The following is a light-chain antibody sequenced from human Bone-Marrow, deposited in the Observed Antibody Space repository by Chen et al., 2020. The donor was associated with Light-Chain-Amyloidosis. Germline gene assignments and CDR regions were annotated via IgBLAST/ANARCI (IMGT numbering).Light chain of an antibody. V-gene: IGLV2-14*01. CDR1: TSDVGGYNY. CDR3: SSYTSIGKVV. J-gene: IGLJ2*01. Sequence: QSVLTQPASGSGSPGQSITISCTGTTSDVGGYNYVSWYQQYPGKAPKLMISEVSDRPSGVSNRFSGSKSGNTASLTISGLQAEDEADYYCSSYTSIGKVVFGGGTTVTVL. CDR2: EVS.